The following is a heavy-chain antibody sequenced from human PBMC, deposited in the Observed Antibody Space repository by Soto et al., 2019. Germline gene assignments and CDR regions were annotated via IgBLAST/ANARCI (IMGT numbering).Heavy chain of an antibody. V-gene: IGHV4-39*01. D-gene: IGHD3-9*01. CDR2: IYYSGST. J-gene: IGHJ4*02. CDR3: ARLVYEYYDILTGYFTVLGPYRFDY. CDR1: GGSISSSSYY. Sequence: SETLSLTCTVSGGSISSSSYYWGWIRQPPGKGLEWIGSIYYSGSTYYNPSLKSRVTISVDTSKNQFSLKLSSVTAADTAVYYCARLVYEYYDILTGYFTVLGPYRFDYWGQGTLVTVSS.